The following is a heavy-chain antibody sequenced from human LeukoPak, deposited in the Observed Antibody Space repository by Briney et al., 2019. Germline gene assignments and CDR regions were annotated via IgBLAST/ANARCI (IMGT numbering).Heavy chain of an antibody. D-gene: IGHD4-17*01. CDR2: ISYDGSNK. J-gene: IGHJ5*02. V-gene: IGHV3-30*04. CDR1: GFTFSSYA. CDR3: AGGGDDYRELRPASS. Sequence: GGSLRLSCAASGFTFSSYAMHWVRQAPGKGLEWVAVISYDGSNKYSADSVKGRFTISRDNSKNPLYLQIQSLRAEDTPVYYYAGGGDDYRELRPASSWGQGTLVTVSS.